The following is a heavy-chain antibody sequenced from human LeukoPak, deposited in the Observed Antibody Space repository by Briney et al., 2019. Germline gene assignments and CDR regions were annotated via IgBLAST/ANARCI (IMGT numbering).Heavy chain of an antibody. D-gene: IGHD6-13*01. J-gene: IGHJ4*02. CDR2: ITGSSSDM. V-gene: IGHV3-21*04. CDR1: GFTFRVYA. CDR3: ARPSSSSWYEPFDY. Sequence: GGSLRLSCEASGFTFRVYAMDWVRQAPGKGLEWVACITGSSSDMYYADSVKGRFTISRDNAKNSLYLQMNSLRAEDTAVYYCARPSSSSWYEPFDYWGQGTLVTVSS.